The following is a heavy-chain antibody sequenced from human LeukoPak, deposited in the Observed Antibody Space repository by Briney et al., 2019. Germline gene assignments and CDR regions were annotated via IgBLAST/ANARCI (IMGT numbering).Heavy chain of an antibody. CDR1: GGSIRSYY. D-gene: IGHD2-8*02. CDR2: IYYSGST. J-gene: IGHJ1*01. Sequence: PSETLSLTCTVSGGSIRSYYWSWIRQPPGKGLEWIGYIYYSGSTNYNPSLKSRVTISVDTSKNQFSLKLSSVTAADTAVYYCARGLVGGYFQHWGQGTLVTVSS. CDR3: ARGLVGGYFQH. V-gene: IGHV4-59*01.